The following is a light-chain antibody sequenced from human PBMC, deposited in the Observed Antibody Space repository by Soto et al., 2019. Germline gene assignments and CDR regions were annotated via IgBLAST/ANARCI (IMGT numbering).Light chain of an antibody. V-gene: IGLV7-43*01. J-gene: IGLJ2*01. Sequence: QAVVTQEPSLTVSPGGTVTLTCASSTGAVTSGYYPNWFQQKPGQAPRALIYSTSNKHPWTPARFSGSLLGGKAALTRSGVQPEDEAEYYCLLYAGGAGVFGGGTELTAL. CDR2: STS. CDR1: TGAVTSGYY. CDR3: LLYAGGAGV.